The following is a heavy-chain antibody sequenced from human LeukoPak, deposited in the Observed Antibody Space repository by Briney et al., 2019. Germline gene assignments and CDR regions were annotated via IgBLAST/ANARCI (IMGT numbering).Heavy chain of an antibody. J-gene: IGHJ4*02. CDR3: AREATVVVAPMVL. V-gene: IGHV4-59*12. Sequence: PSETLSLTCTVSGDSITSYYWSWIRQPPGQGLEWIRNIYYSGSTNYNPSLKSRVTISVDTSKNQFSLKLSSVTAADTAVYYCAREATVVVAPMVLWGQGSLVTVSS. D-gene: IGHD2-15*01. CDR2: IYYSGST. CDR1: GDSITSYY.